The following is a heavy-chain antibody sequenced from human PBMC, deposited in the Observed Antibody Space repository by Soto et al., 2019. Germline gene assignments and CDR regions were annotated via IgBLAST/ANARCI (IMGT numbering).Heavy chain of an antibody. J-gene: IGHJ4*02. CDR2: ITSSGTTV. CDR1: GGSISSYY. V-gene: IGHV3-11*04. Sequence: QVQLQESGPGLVKPSETLSLTCTVSGGSISSYYWSWIRQPPGKGLEWVSYITSSGTTVYYADSVRGRFTISRDNAKNSLYLQMNSLRDDDTAVYYCARGSSNWAYYFDFWGQGTLVTVSS. D-gene: IGHD6-13*01. CDR3: ARGSSNWAYYFDF.